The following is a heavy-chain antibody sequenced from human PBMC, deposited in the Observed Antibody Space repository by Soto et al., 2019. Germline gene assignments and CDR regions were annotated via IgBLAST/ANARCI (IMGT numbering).Heavy chain of an antibody. CDR2: ISSSSSTI. D-gene: IGHD3-22*01. Sequence: GSLRLSCAASGFTFSSYSMNWVRQAPGKGLEWVSYISSSSSTIYYADSVKGRFTISRDNAKNSLYLQMNSLRDEDTAVYYCARDYYDSSGYYYAFDIWGQGTMVTVSS. CDR3: ARDYYDSSGYYYAFDI. V-gene: IGHV3-48*02. J-gene: IGHJ3*02. CDR1: GFTFSSYS.